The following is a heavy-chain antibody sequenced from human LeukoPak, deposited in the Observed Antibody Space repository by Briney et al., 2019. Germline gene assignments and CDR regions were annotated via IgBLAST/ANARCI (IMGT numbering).Heavy chain of an antibody. CDR1: GGSFSGYY. D-gene: IGHD1-26*01. Sequence: SETLSLTCAVYGGSFSGYYWSWIRQPPGKGLEWIGEINHSGSTNYNPSLKSRVTISVDTSKNQFSLKLSSVTAADTAVYYCARLVGATYYYYYYMDVWGKGTTVTISS. J-gene: IGHJ6*03. CDR2: INHSGST. CDR3: ARLVGATYYYYYYMDV. V-gene: IGHV4-34*01.